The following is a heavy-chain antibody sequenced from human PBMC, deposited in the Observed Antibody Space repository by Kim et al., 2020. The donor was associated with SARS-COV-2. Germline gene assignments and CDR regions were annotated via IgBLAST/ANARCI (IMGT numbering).Heavy chain of an antibody. CDR3: ARDLVVVAARTYYFDY. J-gene: IGHJ4*02. D-gene: IGHD2-15*01. V-gene: IGHV3-21*01. Sequence: SVKGRFTISRDNAKNSLYLQMNSLRAEDTAVYYCARDLVVVAARTYYFDYWGQGTLVTVSS.